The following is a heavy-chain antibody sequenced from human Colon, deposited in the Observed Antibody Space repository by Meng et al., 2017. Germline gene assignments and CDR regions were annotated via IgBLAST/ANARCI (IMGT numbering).Heavy chain of an antibody. V-gene: IGHV3-20*04. J-gene: IGHJ4*02. CDR2: INWNGAGT. Sequence: GESLKISCAASGFTFDDYGMIWVRQAPGKGLEWVSGINWNGAGTAYADSVKGRLTISRDNSKNTLYLQMNSLRAEDTAVYYCASLEESYGSMGWGQGTLVTVSS. D-gene: IGHD5-18*01. CDR1: GFTFDDYG. CDR3: ASLEESYGSMG.